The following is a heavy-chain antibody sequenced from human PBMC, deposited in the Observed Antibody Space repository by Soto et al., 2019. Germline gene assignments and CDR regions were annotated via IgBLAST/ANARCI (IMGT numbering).Heavy chain of an antibody. CDR1: GFAFSSEW. CDR3: TSDTFGARDS. Sequence: GGSLRLSCAASGFAFSSEWMHWVRQAPGKGLVWVSRIDPYDTGITYADSVKGRFTISRDNAKNTLYLQMNSLRAEDTAVYYCTSDTFGARDSWGQGTLVTVSS. D-gene: IGHD2-15*01. CDR2: IDPYDTGI. J-gene: IGHJ4*02. V-gene: IGHV3-74*01.